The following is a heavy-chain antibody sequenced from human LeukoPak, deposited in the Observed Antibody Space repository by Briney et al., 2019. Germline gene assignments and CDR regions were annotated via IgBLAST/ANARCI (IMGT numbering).Heavy chain of an antibody. CDR1: GGSFSGYY. V-gene: IGHV4-34*01. Sequence: SEALSLTCAVYGGSFSGYYWSWIRQPPGKGLEWIGEINHSGSTNYNPSLKSRVTISVDTSKNQFSLKLSSVTAADTAVYYCARGYYYGMDVWGQGTTVTVSS. CDR2: INHSGST. J-gene: IGHJ6*02. CDR3: ARGYYYGMDV.